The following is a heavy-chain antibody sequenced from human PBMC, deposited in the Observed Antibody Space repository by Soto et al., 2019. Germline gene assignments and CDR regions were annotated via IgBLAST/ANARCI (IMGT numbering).Heavy chain of an antibody. D-gene: IGHD4-17*01. CDR3: HYGGNYDAFDI. CDR1: GGSISSYY. CDR2: IYYSGST. Sequence: SETLSLTCTVSGGSISSYYWSWIRQPPGKGLEWIGYIYYSGSTNYNPSLKSRVTISVDTSKNQFSLKLSSVTAADTAVYYCHYGGNYDAFDIWGQGTRVTVSS. J-gene: IGHJ3*02. V-gene: IGHV4-59*08.